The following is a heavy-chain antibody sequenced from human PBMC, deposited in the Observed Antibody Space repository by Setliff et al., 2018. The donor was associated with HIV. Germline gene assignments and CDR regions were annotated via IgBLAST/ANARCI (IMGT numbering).Heavy chain of an antibody. D-gene: IGHD4-17*01. J-gene: IGHJ1*01. CDR2: VYPGDSDS. CDR3: ATTDYGGNSGHFQL. CDR1: GYSFSTYW. V-gene: IGHV5-51*01. Sequence: GESLKISCKGSGYSFSTYWIGWVRQMPGKGLEWMGIVYPGDSDSRYSPSFHGYITISADKSISTAYLQWSSLKASDTAIYYCATTDYGGNSGHFQLWGQGTLVTVSS.